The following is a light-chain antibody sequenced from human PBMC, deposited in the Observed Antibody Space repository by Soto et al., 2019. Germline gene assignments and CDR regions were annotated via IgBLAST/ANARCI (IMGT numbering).Light chain of an antibody. J-gene: IGLJ2*01. Sequence: QSVLTQSSSASASLGSSVKLTCTLSSGHSSYIIAWHQQQPGKAPRYLMKLESSGIYNRVSGVPDRFSGSTSGADRYLTISNLQSEDEADYYCETWDINTHVIFGGGTKLTVL. CDR1: SGHSSYI. CDR3: ETWDINTHVI. V-gene: IGLV4-60*03. CDR2: LESSGIY.